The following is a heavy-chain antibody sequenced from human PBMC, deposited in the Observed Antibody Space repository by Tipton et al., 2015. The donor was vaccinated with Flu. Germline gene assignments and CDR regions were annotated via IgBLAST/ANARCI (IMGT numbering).Heavy chain of an antibody. V-gene: IGHV4-39*01. D-gene: IGHD4-11*01. CDR3: AIRDYSNYVSDPKSWFDP. CDR1: GYSIISSSYS. CDR2: MYHTGSA. J-gene: IGHJ5*02. Sequence: TLSLTCTVSGYSIISSSYSWGWIRQPPGKGLEWIGNMYHTGSAYYNPSLKSRVTISLDPSRNHLSLKLASVTPADTAVYYCAIRDYSNYVSDPKSWFDPWGQGTLVTISS.